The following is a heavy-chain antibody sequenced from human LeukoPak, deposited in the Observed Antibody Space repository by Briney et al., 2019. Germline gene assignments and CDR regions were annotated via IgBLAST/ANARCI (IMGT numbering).Heavy chain of an antibody. Sequence: PGGSLRLSCAASGFTFSSYSMNWVRQAPGKGLEWVSYISSSSTIYYADSLKGRFTISRDNAKNSLYLQMNSLRDEDTAVYYCATGLGDCSSTSCYLADYYYYYGMDVWGQGTTVTVSS. CDR1: GFTFSSYS. J-gene: IGHJ6*02. CDR3: ATGLGDCSSTSCYLADYYYYYGMDV. D-gene: IGHD2-2*03. CDR2: ISSSSTI. V-gene: IGHV3-48*02.